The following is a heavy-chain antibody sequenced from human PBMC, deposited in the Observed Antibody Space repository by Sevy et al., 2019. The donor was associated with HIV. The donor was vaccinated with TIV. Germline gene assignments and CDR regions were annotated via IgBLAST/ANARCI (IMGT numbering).Heavy chain of an antibody. D-gene: IGHD2-8*02. CDR3: PSNGGAGPKDAFDT. CDR1: GFSFTWYW. Sequence: GGSLRLSCAASGFSFTWYWMSWVRQTPEKGLEWVANIRQDGSGKNYVDSVKGRFTISRDNAKNSLYLQMNSLRPEDTAVYYRPSNGGAGPKDAFDTWGQGTMVTVSS. CDR2: IRQDGSGK. V-gene: IGHV3-7*01. J-gene: IGHJ3*02.